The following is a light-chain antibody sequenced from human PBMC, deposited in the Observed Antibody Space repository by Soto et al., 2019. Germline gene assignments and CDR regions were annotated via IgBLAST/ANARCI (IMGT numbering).Light chain of an antibody. CDR3: QQYGSSPPYN. V-gene: IGKV3-20*01. J-gene: IGKJ2*01. CDR1: QSVSSSY. Sequence: EIVLTQSPGTLSLSPGERATLSCRASQSVSSSYLACYQHKPGQAPRLLIYGTSSRATGIPDRFSGSGSGTDFTLTISRLEPEDFAVYYCQQYGSSPPYNFGQGTKLDIK. CDR2: GTS.